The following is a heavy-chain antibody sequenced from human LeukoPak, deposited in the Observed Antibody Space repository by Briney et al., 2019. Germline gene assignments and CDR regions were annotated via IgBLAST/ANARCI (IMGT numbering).Heavy chain of an antibody. V-gene: IGHV1-2*02. CDR2: INPNSGGT. CDR3: ARDSAYDSSGYYYY. Sequence: ASVKVSCKASGYTFTGYYMHWVRQAPGQGLEWMGWINPNSGGTNYAQKFQGRVTMTRDTSISTAYMEPSRLRSDDTAVYYCARDSAYDSSGYYYYWGQGTLVTVSS. CDR1: GYTFTGYY. D-gene: IGHD3-22*01. J-gene: IGHJ4*02.